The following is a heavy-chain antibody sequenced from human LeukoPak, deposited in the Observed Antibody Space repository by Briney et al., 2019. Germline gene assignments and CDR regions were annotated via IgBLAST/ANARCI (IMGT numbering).Heavy chain of an antibody. V-gene: IGHV4-31*03. D-gene: IGHD3-10*01. Sequence: SQTLSLTCTVSGGSISSGGDYWSWIRQHPGKGLEWIGYIYYSGSTYYNPSLKSRVTISVDTSKNQFSLKLSSVTAADTAVYYCARDLWFGELSYYGMDVWGKGTTVTVSS. CDR1: GGSISSGGDY. J-gene: IGHJ6*04. CDR3: ARDLWFGELSYYGMDV. CDR2: IYYSGST.